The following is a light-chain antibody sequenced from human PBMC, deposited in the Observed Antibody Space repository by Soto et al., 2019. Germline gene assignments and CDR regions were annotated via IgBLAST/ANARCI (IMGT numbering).Light chain of an antibody. CDR2: GAS. V-gene: IGKV3-15*01. CDR3: QQYDNWPRT. Sequence: EIVMTQSPATLSVSPGERATLSCQASQSVSSNLAWYQQKPGQAPRLLIYGASTRAIGIPARFSGSRSGTEFTLTISSLQSEDFAVYYCQQYDNWPRTFGQGTKVEI. J-gene: IGKJ1*01. CDR1: QSVSSN.